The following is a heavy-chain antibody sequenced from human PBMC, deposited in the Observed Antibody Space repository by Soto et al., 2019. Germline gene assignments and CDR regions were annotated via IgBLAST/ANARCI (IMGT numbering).Heavy chain of an antibody. D-gene: IGHD2-15*01. J-gene: IGHJ4*02. CDR3: ARVMLGGHSDY. V-gene: IGHV1-8*01. CDR1: GYTFTNNV. CDR2: MNPNSGNT. Sequence: QVQLVQSGAEVQKPGASVTVSCKASGYTFTNNVINWARQAPGQGLEWMGWMNPNSGNTGYAQKFQGRVTMTRNTSIRTAYIDLSSLSSDDTAVYYCARVMLGGHSDYWGQGTLGTVSS.